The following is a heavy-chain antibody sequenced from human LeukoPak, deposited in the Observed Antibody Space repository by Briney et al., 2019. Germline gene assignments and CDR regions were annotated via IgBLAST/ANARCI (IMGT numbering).Heavy chain of an antibody. Sequence: SVKVSCKASGYTFTSYGISWLRPAPGQGLQWMGWISPYSGNTNYAPHLQDRGTMTTKTSPRTAYTNPRSLNSDNTAVDYCARILADYGCTSYYIDQWGQGTLVIVSS. V-gene: IGHV1-18*01. D-gene: IGHD4-23*01. CDR2: ISPYSGNT. CDR3: ARILADYGCTSYYIDQ. CDR1: GYTFTSYG. J-gene: IGHJ4*01.